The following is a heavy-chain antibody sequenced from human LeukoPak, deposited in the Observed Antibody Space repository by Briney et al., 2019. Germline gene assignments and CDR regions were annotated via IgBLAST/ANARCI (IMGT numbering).Heavy chain of an antibody. J-gene: IGHJ4*02. Sequence: PSETLSLTCTVSGGSISTYYWSWIRQPPGKGLEWIGYIYYNGNTNYNPSLKSRVTMSIDTSKNRFSLNLTSVTAADTAVYYCARDYSNYIIDYWGQGTLVTVSS. V-gene: IGHV4-59*01. CDR1: GGSISTYY. D-gene: IGHD4-11*01. CDR3: ARDYSNYIIDY. CDR2: IYYNGNT.